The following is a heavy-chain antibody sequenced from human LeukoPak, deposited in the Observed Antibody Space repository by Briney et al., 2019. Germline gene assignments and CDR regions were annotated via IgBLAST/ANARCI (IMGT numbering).Heavy chain of an antibody. Sequence: PGGSLRLSCAASGFTFSSYSMNWVRQAPGKGLEWVSYISSSSSTIYYADSVKGRFTISRDNAKNSLDLQMNSLRAEDTAVYYCARAYYDFWSGYGDAFDIWGQGTMVTVSS. J-gene: IGHJ3*02. V-gene: IGHV3-48*01. CDR2: ISSSSSTI. D-gene: IGHD3-3*01. CDR1: GFTFSSYS. CDR3: ARAYYDFWSGYGDAFDI.